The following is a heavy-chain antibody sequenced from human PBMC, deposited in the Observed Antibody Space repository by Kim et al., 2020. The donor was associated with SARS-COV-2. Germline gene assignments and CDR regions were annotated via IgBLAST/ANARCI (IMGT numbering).Heavy chain of an antibody. CDR2: INHSGST. J-gene: IGHJ4*02. CDR3: ARGKMRDMVRGVIRSY. V-gene: IGHV4-34*01. CDR1: GGSFSGYY. Sequence: SETLSLTCAVYGGSFSGYYWSWIRQPPGKGLEWIGEINHSGSTNYNPSLKSRVTISVDTSKNQFSLKLSSVTAADTAVYYCARGKMRDMVRGVIRSYWGQGTLVTVSS. D-gene: IGHD3-10*01.